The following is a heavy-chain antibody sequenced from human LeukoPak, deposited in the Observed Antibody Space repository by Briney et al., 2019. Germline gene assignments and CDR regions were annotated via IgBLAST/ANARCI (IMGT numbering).Heavy chain of an antibody. CDR2: INSDGSST. CDR1: GFTFSSYW. V-gene: IGHV3-74*01. CDR3: ARESSSSLYF. J-gene: IGHJ4*02. D-gene: IGHD6-13*01. Sequence: GGSLRLSCAASGFTFSSYWMHWVRQAPGKGLVWVSRINSDGSSTSYADSVKGRFTISRDNSKNTLYVQMSSLRTGDTAVYYCARESSSSLYFWGQGTLVTVSS.